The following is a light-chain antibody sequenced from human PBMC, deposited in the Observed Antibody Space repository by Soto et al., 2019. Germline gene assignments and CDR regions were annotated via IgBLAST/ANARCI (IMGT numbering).Light chain of an antibody. J-gene: IGLJ2*01. CDR2: DVS. V-gene: IGLV2-14*03. CDR1: SSDVGGYNY. Sequence: QSALTQPASVSGSPGQSITISCTGTSSDVGGYNYVSWYQQHPGKAPKLIIYDVSNRPSGVSNCFSGSKSGNTASLTISGLQAEDEADYFCSSYTSSSSVVFGGGTELTVL. CDR3: SSYTSSSSVV.